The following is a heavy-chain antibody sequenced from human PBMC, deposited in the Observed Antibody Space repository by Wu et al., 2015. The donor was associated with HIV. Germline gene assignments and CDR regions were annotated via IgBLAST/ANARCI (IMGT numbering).Heavy chain of an antibody. J-gene: IGHJ5*02. V-gene: IGHV1-24*01. D-gene: IGHD2-21*01. Sequence: QVQLVQSGAEVKKPGASVKVSCKLSGSSLSKLSIHWVRQTPGKGLEWMGGFVPEDDETIYAQKFQGRVIMTEDTSTDTAYMQLSSLRSEDTAVYYCVTNLIVNPGYNWFDPWGQGTLVTVSS. CDR3: VTNLIVNPGYNWFDP. CDR1: GSSLSKLS. CDR2: FVPEDDET.